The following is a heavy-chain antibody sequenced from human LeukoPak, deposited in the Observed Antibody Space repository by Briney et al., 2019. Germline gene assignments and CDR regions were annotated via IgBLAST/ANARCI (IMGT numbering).Heavy chain of an antibody. CDR2: INPSGGST. Sequence: GASVKVSCKASGYTFTCYYMHWVRQAPGQGLEWMGIINPSGGSTSYAQKFQGRVTMTRDTSTSTVYMELSSLRSEDTAVYYCARDQEYSSSSTVAGMDVWGQGTTVTVSS. V-gene: IGHV1-46*01. CDR3: ARDQEYSSSSTVAGMDV. CDR1: GYTFTCYY. J-gene: IGHJ6*02. D-gene: IGHD6-6*01.